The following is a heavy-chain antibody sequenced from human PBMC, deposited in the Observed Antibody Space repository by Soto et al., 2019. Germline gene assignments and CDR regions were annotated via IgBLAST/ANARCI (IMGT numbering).Heavy chain of an antibody. CDR2: ISAYNGNT. V-gene: IGHV1-18*01. D-gene: IGHD2-2*01. CDR1: GYTFTSYG. Sequence: ARVKVSCKASGYTFTSYGISWVRQSPGQGLEWMGWISAYNGNTNYAQKLQSRVTMTTDTSTSTAYMELRSLRSDDTAVYYCGRDLYQSVFYSGMDVWGQGTTVTVAS. CDR3: GRDLYQSVFYSGMDV. J-gene: IGHJ6*02.